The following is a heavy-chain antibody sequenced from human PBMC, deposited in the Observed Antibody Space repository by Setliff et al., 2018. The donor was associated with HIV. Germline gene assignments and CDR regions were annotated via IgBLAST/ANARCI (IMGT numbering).Heavy chain of an antibody. CDR2: IYHSGST. CDR3: ARQDYYYDSSGYYRWWEPFSWYFDL. D-gene: IGHD3-22*01. CDR1: NYFISSGYY. Sequence: SETLSLTCAVSNYFISSGYYWDWIRQPPGKGLEWIGSIYHSGSTYYNPSLKTRVTISVDTSKNQFSLKLSSVTAADTAVYYCARQDYYYDSSGYYRWWEPFSWYFDLWGRGTLVTVSS. J-gene: IGHJ2*01. V-gene: IGHV4-38-2*01.